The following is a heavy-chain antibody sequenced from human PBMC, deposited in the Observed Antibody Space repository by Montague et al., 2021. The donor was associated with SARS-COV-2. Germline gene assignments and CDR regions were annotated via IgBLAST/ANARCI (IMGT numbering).Heavy chain of an antibody. CDR2: IKQSGST. D-gene: IGHD3-22*01. CDR3: ARGHLSVSMIVVVFTSASYDFDY. V-gene: IGHV4-34*01. CDR1: GGSFGDDH. J-gene: IGHJ4*02. Sequence: SETLSLTCGVYGGSFGDDHWSWIRQPPGKGLEWIGDIKQSGSTXXXPSXXXRVTISVDTSRNQFSLKLTSVTAADTAVYFCARGHLSVSMIVVVFTSASYDFDYWGQGALVTVSS.